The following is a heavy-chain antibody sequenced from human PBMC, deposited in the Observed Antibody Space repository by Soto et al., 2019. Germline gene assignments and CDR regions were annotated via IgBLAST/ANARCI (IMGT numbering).Heavy chain of an antibody. CDR3: NGSLSFAFDI. J-gene: IGHJ3*02. CDR2: ITSTADTYAT. Sequence: DVQLEESGGGLVQPGGSLKLSCAASGFSFSDSVMHWVRQVSGKGLEWVGRITSTADTYATAYTASVKGRFTVSRDDSQNTAYLQMNSLTTEDTDVYYCNGSLSFAFDIWGQGTMVHVSS. CDR1: GFSFSDSV. V-gene: IGHV3-73*01.